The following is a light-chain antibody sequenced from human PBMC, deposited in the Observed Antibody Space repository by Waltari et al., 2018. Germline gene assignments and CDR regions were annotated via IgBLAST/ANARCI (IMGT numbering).Light chain of an antibody. J-gene: IGLJ2*01. CDR3: QVWDPNSDRQV. CDR1: NIRSKN. Sequence: SYVVTQPPSVSVAPGQTATITCEGDNIRSKNVNWYQQEPGQAPVVVVYDDSDRPSGSPERFSGSNSGNTATLTISRVEAGDEADYYCQVWDPNSDRQVFGGGTKLTVL. V-gene: IGLV3-21*02. CDR2: DDS.